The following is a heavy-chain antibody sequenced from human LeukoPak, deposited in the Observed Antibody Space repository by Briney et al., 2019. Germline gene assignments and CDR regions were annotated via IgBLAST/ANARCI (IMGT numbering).Heavy chain of an antibody. CDR3: AREIRYSSSWYEDY. V-gene: IGHV3-7*01. Sequence: QSGGSLRLSCAASGFTFSSYWMSWVRQAPGKGLEWVANIKQDGSEKYYVDSVKGRFTIPRDNAKNSLYLQMNSLRAEDTAVYYCAREIRYSSSWYEDYWGQGTLVTVSS. CDR2: IKQDGSEK. D-gene: IGHD6-13*01. CDR1: GFTFSSYW. J-gene: IGHJ4*02.